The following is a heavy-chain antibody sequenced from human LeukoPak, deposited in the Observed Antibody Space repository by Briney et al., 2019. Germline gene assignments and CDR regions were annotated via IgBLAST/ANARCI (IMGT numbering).Heavy chain of an antibody. J-gene: IGHJ3*02. CDR1: GYSFTSYW. Sequence: GESLKISCKASGYSFTSYWIGWVRQMPGKGLEWMGIIYPGDSDIRYSPSFQGQVTISADKSISTAYLQWSSLKASVTAIYYCARRGRSGSYRQDAFDIWGQGTMVTVSS. D-gene: IGHD1-26*01. CDR3: ARRGRSGSYRQDAFDI. V-gene: IGHV5-51*01. CDR2: IYPGDSDI.